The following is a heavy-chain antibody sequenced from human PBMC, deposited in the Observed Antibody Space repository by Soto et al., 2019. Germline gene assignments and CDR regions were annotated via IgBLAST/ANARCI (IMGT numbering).Heavy chain of an antibody. Sequence: QVQVVQSGAEVKKPGASVRVSCKASEYACTSYVMHWVRQAPGQSLEWMGWINAGNGNTKYSQKFQDRVTITRDTSASTAYMELSSLRSEDTAVYYCARELQGLYYFDYWGQGTLVTIYS. CDR1: EYACTSYV. CDR3: ARELQGLYYFDY. D-gene: IGHD4-4*01. J-gene: IGHJ4*02. V-gene: IGHV1-3*01. CDR2: INAGNGNT.